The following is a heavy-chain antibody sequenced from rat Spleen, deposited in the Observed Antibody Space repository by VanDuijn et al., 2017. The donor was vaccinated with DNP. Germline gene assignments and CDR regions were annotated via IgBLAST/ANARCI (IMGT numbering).Heavy chain of an antibody. CDR3: TKDLQWYAMDV. J-gene: IGHJ4*01. Sequence: EVQLVESGGGLVQPGRSLKVSCVASGFSFSNYDMAWVRQAPTKGLEWVASLSPSGGSSYYLDSVKGRFTIFRDNVENTVYLQMNSLRSEDTATYYCTKDLQWYAMDVWGQGTSATVSS. CDR2: LSPSGGSS. D-gene: IGHD1-1*01. CDR1: GFSFSNYD. V-gene: IGHV5-27*01.